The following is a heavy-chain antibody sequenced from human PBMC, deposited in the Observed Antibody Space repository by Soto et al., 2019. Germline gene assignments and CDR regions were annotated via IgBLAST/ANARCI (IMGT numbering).Heavy chain of an antibody. Sequence: GGSLRLSCAASGFTFSSYAMHWVRQAPGKGLEWVAVISYDGSNKYYADSVKGRFTISRDNSKNTLYLQMNSLRAEDTAVYYCARGLGRLFIASFRHSNCGGDCYSWYFQHWGQGTLVTVSP. CDR3: ARGLGRLFIASFRHSNCGGDCYSWYFQH. CDR1: GFTFSSYA. CDR2: ISYDGSNK. D-gene: IGHD2-21*02. V-gene: IGHV3-30-3*01. J-gene: IGHJ1*01.